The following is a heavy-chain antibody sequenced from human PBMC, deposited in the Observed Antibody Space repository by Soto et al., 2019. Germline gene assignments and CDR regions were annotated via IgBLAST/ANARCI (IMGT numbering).Heavy chain of an antibody. CDR1: GFSLSTSGVG. Sequence: QITLKESGPTLVKPTQTLTLTCTFSGFSLSTSGVGVGWIRQPPGKALEWLALIYWNDDKRYSPSLKSRLTITKDTSKHPVVLTMTNMDPVDTATYSCAHTEGDCRNGVCYTTWFDPWGQGTLVTVSS. D-gene: IGHD2-8*01. CDR3: AHTEGDCRNGVCYTTWFDP. V-gene: IGHV2-5*01. CDR2: IYWNDDK. J-gene: IGHJ5*02.